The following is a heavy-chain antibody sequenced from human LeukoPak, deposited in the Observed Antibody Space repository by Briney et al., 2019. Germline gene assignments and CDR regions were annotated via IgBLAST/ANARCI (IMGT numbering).Heavy chain of an antibody. V-gene: IGHV3-23*01. D-gene: IGHD6-19*01. CDR3: AGDRNSDWYSPLDY. CDR1: GFTFTKCA. Sequence: GGSLRLSCAASGFTFTKCAMSWIRQAPGKGLEWVAIITATGDTAYYADSVKGRFTISRDNSRNTVYMQMDSLRAEDTAIYYCAGDRNSDWYSPLDYWGQGSQVTVSP. CDR2: ITATGDTA. J-gene: IGHJ4*02.